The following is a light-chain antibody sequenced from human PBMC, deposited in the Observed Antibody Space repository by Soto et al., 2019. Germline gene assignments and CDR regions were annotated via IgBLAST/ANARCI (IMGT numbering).Light chain of an antibody. J-gene: IGKJ3*01. Sequence: EFVLTQSPATLSLSPGERATLSCRASQSVSSYLAWYQQKPGQAPRLLIYDASNRATGIPARFSGTGSGTDFTLTISRLEPEDFAVYYCQQYDLALNFGPGTKVEIK. CDR1: QSVSSY. CDR3: QQYDLALN. CDR2: DAS. V-gene: IGKV3-11*01.